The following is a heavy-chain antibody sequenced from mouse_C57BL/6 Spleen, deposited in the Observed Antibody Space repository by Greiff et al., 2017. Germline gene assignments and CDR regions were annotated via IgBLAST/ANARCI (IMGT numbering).Heavy chain of an antibody. V-gene: IGHV1-82*01. CDR1: GYAFSSSW. J-gene: IGHJ1*03. CDR2: IYPGDGDT. Sequence: QVQLQQSGPELVKPGASVKISCKASGYAFSSSWMNWVKQRPGKGLEWIGRIYPGDGDTNYTGKFKGKATLTADKSSSTAYMQLSSLTSEDSAVYFCASPDYYGRRDYWYFDVWGTGTTVTVSS. CDR3: ASPDYYGRRDYWYFDV. D-gene: IGHD1-1*01.